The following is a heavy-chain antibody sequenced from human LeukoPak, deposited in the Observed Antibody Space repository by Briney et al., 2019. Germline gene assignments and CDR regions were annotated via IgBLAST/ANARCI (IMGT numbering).Heavy chain of an antibody. V-gene: IGHV4-59*12. CDR2: IHYSGST. J-gene: IGHJ4*02. CDR1: GGSISSYY. Sequence: PSETLSLTCTVSGGSISSYYWSWIRQTPGKGPEWIAYIHYSGSTNYNPSLKSRVTISVDTSKNQFSLKLSSVTAADTAVYYCARTSYGDLPDYWGQGTLVTVSS. D-gene: IGHD4-17*01. CDR3: ARTSYGDLPDY.